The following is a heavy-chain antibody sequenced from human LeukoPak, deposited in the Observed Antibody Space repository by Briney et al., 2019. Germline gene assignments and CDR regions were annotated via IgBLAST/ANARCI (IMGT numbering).Heavy chain of an antibody. J-gene: IGHJ5*02. CDR2: VSYSGST. CDR3: ARVRYASGSYTSWFDP. CDR1: SGSINGYY. V-gene: IGHV4-59*01. Sequence: SETLSLTCTVSSGSINGYYGSWIRQPPGQGLEWIVYVSYSGSTNYNPSLQSRVTISIGTSKHHFSLKLNSVTAADTDVYYCARVRYASGSYTSWFDPWGQGTLVTVSP. D-gene: IGHD3-10*01.